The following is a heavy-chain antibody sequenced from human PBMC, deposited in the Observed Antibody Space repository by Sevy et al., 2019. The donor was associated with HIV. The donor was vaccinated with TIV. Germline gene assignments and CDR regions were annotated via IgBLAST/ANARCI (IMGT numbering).Heavy chain of an antibody. V-gene: IGHV3-23*01. J-gene: IGHJ6*02. CDR3: AKAQGEWGTPFDLDV. Sequence: GGSLRLSCAASGFSINNYAMTWVRQAPGKGLEWVSNITAPGGRAYLADSVKGRFTISSDTSVNKVFLQMDSLRVEDTAIYYSAKAQGEWGTPFDLDVWGQGTTVTVSS. CDR1: GFSINNYA. D-gene: IGHD3-16*01. CDR2: ITAPGGRA.